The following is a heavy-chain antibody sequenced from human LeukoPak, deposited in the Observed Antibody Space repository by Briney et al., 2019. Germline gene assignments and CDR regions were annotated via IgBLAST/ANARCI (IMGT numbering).Heavy chain of an antibody. Sequence: GGSLRLSCAASGFTFSSYEMNWVRQAPGKGLEWVLYISSSGSTIYYADSVKGRFTISRDNSKNTLYLQMDSLRAEDTAVYYCARAGYCSGGSCYGSDYWGQGTLVSVSS. CDR2: ISSSGSTI. CDR3: ARAGYCSGGSCYGSDY. V-gene: IGHV3-48*03. J-gene: IGHJ4*02. D-gene: IGHD2-15*01. CDR1: GFTFSSYE.